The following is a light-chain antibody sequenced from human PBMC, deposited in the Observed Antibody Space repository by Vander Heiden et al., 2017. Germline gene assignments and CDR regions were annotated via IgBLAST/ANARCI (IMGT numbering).Light chain of an antibody. V-gene: IGLV1-44*01. Sequence: QSLLTQPPSASGTPGQRGTISRSGSSSNIGSSIVNWYQQIPGPAPKLLIYSNNQRPSGVPDRFSGSKSGTSASLAISGLQSEDEADYYCAAWDDSLNGPVFGGGTKLTVL. CDR1: SSNIGSSI. J-gene: IGLJ3*02. CDR3: AAWDDSLNGPV. CDR2: SNN.